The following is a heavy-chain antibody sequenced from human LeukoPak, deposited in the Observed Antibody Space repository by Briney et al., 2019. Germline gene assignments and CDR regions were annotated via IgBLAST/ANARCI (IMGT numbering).Heavy chain of an antibody. J-gene: IGHJ4*02. CDR3: ARGRVRYFDWFIDYFDY. CDR2: IYYSGST. CDR1: GGSISSGGYY. V-gene: IGHV4-31*03. Sequence: KSSQTLSLTCTVSGGSISSGGYYWSWIRQHPGKGLEWIGYIYYSGSTYYNPSLKSRVTISVDTSKNQFSLKLSSVTAADTAVYYCARGRVRYFDWFIDYFDYWGQGTLVTVSS. D-gene: IGHD3-9*01.